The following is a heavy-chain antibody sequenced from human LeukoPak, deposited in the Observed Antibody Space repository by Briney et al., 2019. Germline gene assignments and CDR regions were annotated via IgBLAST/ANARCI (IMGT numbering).Heavy chain of an antibody. V-gene: IGHV1-2*02. CDR2: INPNSGGT. Sequence: WASVKVSCKASGYTFTGYYMHWVRQAPGQGLEWMGWINPNSGGTNYAQKFQGRVTMTRDTSISTAYTEPSRLRSDDTAVYYCARARIRPPKYYFDYWGQGTLVTVSS. CDR1: GYTFTGYY. CDR3: ARARIRPPKYYFDY. D-gene: IGHD5-18*01. J-gene: IGHJ4*02.